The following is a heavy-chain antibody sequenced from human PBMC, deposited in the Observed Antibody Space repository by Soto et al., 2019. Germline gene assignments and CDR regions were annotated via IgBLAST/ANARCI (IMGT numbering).Heavy chain of an antibody. CDR3: AKDWVGGSNRYYLEY. V-gene: IGHV3-30*18. D-gene: IGHD1-26*01. CDR1: GFTFSDYG. CDR2: LSHHSYKK. J-gene: IGHJ4*02. Sequence: QVLLVESGGGVVQPGRSLRLSCAASGFTFSDYGLHWVRQAPGKGLEWVAFLSHHSYKKYYAVSVKGRFTVSRDNSKNTLYLQMNSLRTEDTAVSYCAKDWVGGSNRYYLEYWGQGTPVTVSS.